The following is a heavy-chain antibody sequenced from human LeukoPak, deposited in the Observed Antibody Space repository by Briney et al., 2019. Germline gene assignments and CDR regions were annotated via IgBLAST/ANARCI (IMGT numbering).Heavy chain of an antibody. CDR1: GFTFSNYW. CDR2: IKQDGSEK. J-gene: IGHJ3*02. V-gene: IGHV3-7*03. D-gene: IGHD3-22*01. Sequence: GGSLRLSCAASGFTFSNYWMSWVRQPPGKGLEWVAKIKQDGSEKYYVDSVKGRFTISRDNAKNSLYLQMNSLRAEDTAVYYCAKGSSATLGGAFDIWGQGTMVTVSS. CDR3: AKGSSATLGGAFDI.